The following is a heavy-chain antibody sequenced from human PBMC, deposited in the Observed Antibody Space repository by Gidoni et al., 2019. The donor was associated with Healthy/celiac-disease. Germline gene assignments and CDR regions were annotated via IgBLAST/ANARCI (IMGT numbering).Heavy chain of an antibody. Sequence: QVQLVQSGAEVKKPGASVKVSCKASGYTFTSYAMHWVRQAPGQRLEWMGWINAGNGNTKYSQKFQGRVTITRDTSASTAYMELSSLRSEDTAVYYCARVYSSSLRSYYYYGMDVWGQGTTVTVSS. CDR3: ARVYSSSLRSYYYYGMDV. J-gene: IGHJ6*02. CDR2: INAGNGNT. D-gene: IGHD6-13*01. V-gene: IGHV1-3*01. CDR1: GYTFTSYA.